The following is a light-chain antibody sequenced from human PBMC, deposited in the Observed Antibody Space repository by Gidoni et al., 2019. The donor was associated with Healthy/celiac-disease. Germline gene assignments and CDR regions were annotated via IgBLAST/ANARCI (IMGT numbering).Light chain of an antibody. CDR3: QQYNNWPLT. CDR1: QSVSSN. Sequence: EIVMTQSPATLSVPPGERATLSCRASQSVSSNLAWYQQKPGQAPRLLIYGASNRATGIPARFSGSGSGTEFTLTISSLQSEDFAVYYCQQYNNWPLTFGGGTKVEIK. J-gene: IGKJ4*01. V-gene: IGKV3-15*01. CDR2: GAS.